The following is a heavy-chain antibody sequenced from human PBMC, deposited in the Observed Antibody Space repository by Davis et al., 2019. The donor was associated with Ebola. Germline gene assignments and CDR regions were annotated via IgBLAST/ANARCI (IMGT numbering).Heavy chain of an antibody. V-gene: IGHV4-34*01. CDR3: ARGGYSYGFDY. J-gene: IGHJ4*02. CDR1: GGSFSGYY. Sequence: SETLSLTCAVYGGSFSGYYWSWICQPPGKGLEWIGEINHSGSTNYNPSLKSRVTISVDTSKNQFSLKLSSVTAADTAVYYCARGGYSYGFDYWGQGTLVTVSS. D-gene: IGHD5-18*01. CDR2: INHSGST.